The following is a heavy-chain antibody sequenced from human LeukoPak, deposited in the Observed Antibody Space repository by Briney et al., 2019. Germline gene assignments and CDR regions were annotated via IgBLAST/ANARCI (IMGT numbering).Heavy chain of an antibody. Sequence: ASVTVSCKASGYRFPSYGINWVRQAPGQGLEWMGWISTDNGNTDYAQNLQGRVTMTTDTSTSTAYMELRSLRSDDTAVYYCARGYSYGYGPLDYWGQGTLVTVSS. D-gene: IGHD5-18*01. CDR2: ISTDNGNT. CDR1: GYRFPSYG. V-gene: IGHV1-18*01. CDR3: ARGYSYGYGPLDY. J-gene: IGHJ4*02.